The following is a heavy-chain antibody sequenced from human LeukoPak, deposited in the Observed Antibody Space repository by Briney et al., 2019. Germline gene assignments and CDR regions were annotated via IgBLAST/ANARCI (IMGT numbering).Heavy chain of an antibody. CDR1: GFTFSSYG. V-gene: IGHV3-23*01. CDR3: AKGGGSERNYYMDV. CDR2: ITGNAGNT. Sequence: GGSLRLSCASSGFTFSSYGMSWVRQAPGRGLEWVSTITGNAGNTYYADSVKGRFTASRDNSRNTLYLQMNSLRAEDTAVYHCAKGGGSERNYYMDVWGKGTTVTVSS. D-gene: IGHD3-10*01. J-gene: IGHJ6*03.